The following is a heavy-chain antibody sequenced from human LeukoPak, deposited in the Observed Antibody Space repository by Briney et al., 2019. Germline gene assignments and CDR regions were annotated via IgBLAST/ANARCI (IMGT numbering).Heavy chain of an antibody. V-gene: IGHV3-21*01. CDR2: ISRRSRHV. D-gene: IGHD3-10*01. CDR3: VRDFLGSGSTTAYLYH. J-gene: IGHJ1*01. Sequence: GGSLRLSCAASGFTFSDYSMNWVRQAPGKGLEWVSSISRRSRHVYYAGSVKGRFTISRDAASNSLYLQTTSLRAEDMAVYFCVRDFLGSGSTTAYLYHWGQGTLVTVSS. CDR1: GFTFSDYS.